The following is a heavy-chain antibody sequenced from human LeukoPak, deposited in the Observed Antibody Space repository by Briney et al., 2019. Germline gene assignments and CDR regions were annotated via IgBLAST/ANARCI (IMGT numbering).Heavy chain of an antibody. Sequence: GGSLRLSCAASGFTFSTYAMSWVRQAPGKGLEWVSAISSSGGSTYYADSVRGRFTISRDNSKNTLCLQMNSLRAEDTAVYYCATTRYDAFDIWGQGTMVTVSS. J-gene: IGHJ3*02. CDR1: GFTFSTYA. D-gene: IGHD4-17*01. CDR2: ISSSGGST. CDR3: ATTRYDAFDI. V-gene: IGHV3-23*01.